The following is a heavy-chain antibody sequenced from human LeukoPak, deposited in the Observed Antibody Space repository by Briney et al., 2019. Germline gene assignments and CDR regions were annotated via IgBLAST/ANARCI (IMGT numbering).Heavy chain of an antibody. J-gene: IGHJ4*02. CDR3: ARFGVLRYFDWLLPYYFDY. V-gene: IGHV3-20*04. CDR1: GFTFDDYG. D-gene: IGHD3-9*01. CDR2: INWNGGST. Sequence: GGSLGLSCAASGFTFDDYGMSWVRQAPGKGLEWVSGINWNGGSTGYADSVKGRFTISRDNAKNSLYLQMNSLRAEDTALYYCARFGVLRYFDWLLPYYFDYWGQGTLVTVSS.